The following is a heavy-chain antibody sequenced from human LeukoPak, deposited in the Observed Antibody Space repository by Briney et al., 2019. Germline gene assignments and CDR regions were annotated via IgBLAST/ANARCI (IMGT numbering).Heavy chain of an antibody. D-gene: IGHD3-10*01. CDR3: ARGTMVRGVMEYYYGMDV. CDR2: ISYDGSNK. Sequence: GRSLRLSCAASGITFSSYAMHWVRQAPGKGLEWVAVISYDGSNKYYADSVKGRFTISRDNSKNTLYLQMSSLRAEDTAVYYCARGTMVRGVMEYYYGMDVWGQGTTVTVSS. V-gene: IGHV3-30*04. J-gene: IGHJ6*02. CDR1: GITFSSYA.